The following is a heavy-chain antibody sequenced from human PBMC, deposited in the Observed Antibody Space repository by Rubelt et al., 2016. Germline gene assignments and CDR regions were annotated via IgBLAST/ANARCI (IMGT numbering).Heavy chain of an antibody. CDR1: GSTFTSYG. CDR3: ARDQLALYAFDI. CDR2: ISAYDGNQ. Sequence: QVQLVQSGAEVKKPGASVKVSCKASGSTFTSYGISWVRQAPGQGLEWMGWISAYDGNQNYAKKLQGRVTMTTDTSTSTAYMELRSLRSDDTAVYFCARDQLALYAFDIWGQGTMVTVSS. V-gene: IGHV1-18*01. J-gene: IGHJ3*02. D-gene: IGHD1-1*01.